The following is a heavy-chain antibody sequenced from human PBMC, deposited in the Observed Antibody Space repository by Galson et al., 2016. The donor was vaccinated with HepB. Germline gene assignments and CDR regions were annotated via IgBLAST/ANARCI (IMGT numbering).Heavy chain of an antibody. D-gene: IGHD5-12*01. CDR1: GFTFSNYA. Sequence: SLRLSCAASGFTFSNYAMNWVRQAPGRGLEWVSGIGDCQIFTYYADSVKGRFTISRDNSKNTVYLQMNSLRAEDTAVYFCARDGYSGYGYYFDYWGQGTLVTVSS. V-gene: IGHV3-23*01. CDR3: ARDGYSGYGYYFDY. CDR2: IGDCQIFT. J-gene: IGHJ4*02.